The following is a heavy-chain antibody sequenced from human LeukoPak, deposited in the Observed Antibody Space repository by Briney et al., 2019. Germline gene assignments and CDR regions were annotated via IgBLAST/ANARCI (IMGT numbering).Heavy chain of an antibody. CDR2: IYYSGST. J-gene: IGHJ4*02. D-gene: IGHD2-2*01. CDR3: ARGYCSSNSCYAGDY. Sequence: SETLSLTCTVSGGSISSYYWSWIRQPPGKGLEWIGYIYYSGSTNYNPSLKSRVTISVDTSKNQFSLKLSSVTAADTAVYYCARGYCSSNSCYAGDYWGQGTLVTVSS. CDR1: GGSISSYY. V-gene: IGHV4-59*12.